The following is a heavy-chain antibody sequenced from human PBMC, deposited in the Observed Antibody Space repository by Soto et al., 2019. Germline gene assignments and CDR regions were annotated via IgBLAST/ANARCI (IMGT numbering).Heavy chain of an antibody. CDR2: ISYDGSNK. D-gene: IGHD2-15*01. CDR1: GFTFSSYG. J-gene: IGHJ6*02. Sequence: QVQLVESGGGVVQPGRSLRLSCAASGFTFSSYGMHWVRQAPGKGLEWVAVISYDGSNKYYADSVKGRFTISRDNSKNTLYLQMNSLRAEDTAVYYCAKSSGCSGGSCYSEHGMDVWGQGTTVTVSS. CDR3: AKSSGCSGGSCYSEHGMDV. V-gene: IGHV3-30*18.